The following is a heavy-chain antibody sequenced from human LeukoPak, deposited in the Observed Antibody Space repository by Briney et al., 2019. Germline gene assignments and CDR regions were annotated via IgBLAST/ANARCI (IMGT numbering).Heavy chain of an antibody. J-gene: IGHJ3*02. D-gene: IGHD5-12*01. CDR1: GGSISSYY. V-gene: IGHV4-59*01. CDR3: AREGATGDAFDI. CDR2: IYYSGST. Sequence: PSETLSLTCTVSGGSISSYYWSWIRQPPGKGLEWIGYIYYSGSTNYNPSLKSRVTISVDTSKNQSSLKLSSVTAADTAVYYCAREGATGDAFDIWGQGTMVTVSS.